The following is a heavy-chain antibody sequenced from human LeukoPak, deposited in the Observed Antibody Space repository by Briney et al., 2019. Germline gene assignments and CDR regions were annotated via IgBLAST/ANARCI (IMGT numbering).Heavy chain of an antibody. Sequence: ASVKVSCKASGYTFTGYYMHWVRQAPGQGLEWMGWINPNSGGTNYAQKFQGRVTMIRDTSISTAYMELSRLRSDDTAVYYCARDLSRVQLERYYYYYMDVWGKGTTVTVSS. D-gene: IGHD1-1*01. J-gene: IGHJ6*03. CDR2: INPNSGGT. CDR3: ARDLSRVQLERYYYYYMDV. CDR1: GYTFTGYY. V-gene: IGHV1-2*02.